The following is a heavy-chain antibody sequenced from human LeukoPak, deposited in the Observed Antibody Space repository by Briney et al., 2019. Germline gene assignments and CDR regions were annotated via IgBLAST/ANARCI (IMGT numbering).Heavy chain of an antibody. CDR1: GASIYTSSSY. Sequence: SETLSLTCTVSGASIYTSSSYWGWIRQPPGQGLEWIASVYYTGSTYYSPSLKSRATISVDTSKNQFSLELNSVTAADTAVYYCTTSRTNDCSSPSCYTDYWGQGTLVTVSS. V-gene: IGHV4-39*01. CDR2: VYYTGST. J-gene: IGHJ4*02. CDR3: TTSRTNDCSSPSCYTDY. D-gene: IGHD2-2*02.